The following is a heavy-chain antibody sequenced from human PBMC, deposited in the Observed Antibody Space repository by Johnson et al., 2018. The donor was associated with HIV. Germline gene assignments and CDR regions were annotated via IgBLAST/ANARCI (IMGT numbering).Heavy chain of an antibody. CDR2: ITFEGSDK. V-gene: IGHV3-30*04. J-gene: IGHJ3*02. Sequence: QVQLVESGGGVVQPGRSLRLSCAASGFTFSSYAIHWVRQAPAKGLEWVAVITFEGSDKYYADSVKGRVTISRDDSKNTLYLRLNSLRPEDSAVYYCARDSRYNNYGGGSVGAFDIWGQGTTVTVSS. CDR3: ARDSRYNNYGGGSVGAFDI. CDR1: GFTFSSYA. D-gene: IGHD4-11*01.